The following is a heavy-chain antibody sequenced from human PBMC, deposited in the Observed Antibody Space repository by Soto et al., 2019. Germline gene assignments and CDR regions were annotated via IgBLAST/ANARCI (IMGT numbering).Heavy chain of an antibody. J-gene: IGHJ5*02. CDR3: ARYSPPKKSYDSNPGWLDP. CDR1: GGSINSYY. V-gene: IGHV4-59*01. D-gene: IGHD3-22*01. CDR2: VSSTGST. Sequence: PSDTLSLTCTVSGGSINSYYWTWIRQSPGKGLEWIGYVSSTGSTNYNPSLKSRVTMSLDTSRNEFSLSLSSVTAADAAVYFCARYSPPKKSYDSNPGWLDPWGQGTLVTVSS.